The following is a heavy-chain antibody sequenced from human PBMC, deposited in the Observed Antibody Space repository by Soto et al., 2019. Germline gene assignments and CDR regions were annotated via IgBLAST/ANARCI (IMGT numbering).Heavy chain of an antibody. CDR3: ARGGAEYSSSFWAPMGMDV. CDR1: GGSFIGYY. D-gene: IGHD6-6*01. V-gene: IGHV4-34*01. Sequence: NPXGTLSLTCAVHGGSFIGYYWTWIRQPPGKGLEWIGEINHSGSTNYNPSLKSRVTISVDASKNQFSLKLSSVTAADTAVYYCARGGAEYSSSFWAPMGMDVWGQGTTVTVSS. J-gene: IGHJ6*02. CDR2: INHSGST.